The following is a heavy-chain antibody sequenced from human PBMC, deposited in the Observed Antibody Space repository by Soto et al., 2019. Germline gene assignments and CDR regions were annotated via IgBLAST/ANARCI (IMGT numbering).Heavy chain of an antibody. CDR1: GGSISSYY. Sequence: SETLSLTCTVSGGSISSYYWSWIRQPPGKGLEWIGYIYYSGNTNYNPSLKSRVTISVDTSKNLFSLKLSSVTAADTAVYYCARRHSSGRFDYWGQGTLVTVS. V-gene: IGHV4-59*08. CDR3: ARRHSSGRFDY. CDR2: IYYSGNT. J-gene: IGHJ4*02. D-gene: IGHD6-19*01.